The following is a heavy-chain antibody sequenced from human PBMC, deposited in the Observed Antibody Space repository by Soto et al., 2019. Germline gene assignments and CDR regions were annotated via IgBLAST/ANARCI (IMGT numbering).Heavy chain of an antibody. CDR1: GYTFTSYA. D-gene: IGHD3-10*01. V-gene: IGHV7-4-1*01. J-gene: IGHJ5*02. Sequence: ASVKVSCKASGYTFTSYAMNWVRQAPGQGLEWMRWINTNTGNPTYAQGFTGRFVFSLDTSVSTAYLQICSLKAEDTAVYYCARDRITMVRGVKGWFDPWGQGTLVTVSS. CDR2: INTNTGNP. CDR3: ARDRITMVRGVKGWFDP.